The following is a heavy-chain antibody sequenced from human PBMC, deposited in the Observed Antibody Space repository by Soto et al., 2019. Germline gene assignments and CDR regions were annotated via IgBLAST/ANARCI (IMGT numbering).Heavy chain of an antibody. CDR2: IGGDGSSP. D-gene: IGHD6-19*01. CDR3: ARGIIAVLGSIRWFDP. V-gene: IGHV3-74*03. Sequence: EVQLVESGGGFVQPGGSLRLSCVAAGFTFNNYWMHWVREVPGKGLMWVSRIGGDGSSPAYTDSVKGRFTILRDNANNTLYLQMNSRRIEHTAVYYRARGIIAVLGSIRWFDPWGQGTLVTVSS. J-gene: IGHJ5*02. CDR1: GFTFNNYW.